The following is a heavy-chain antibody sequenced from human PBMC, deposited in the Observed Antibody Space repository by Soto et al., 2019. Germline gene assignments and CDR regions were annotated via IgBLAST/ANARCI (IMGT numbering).Heavy chain of an antibody. V-gene: IGHV3-23*01. Sequence: EVQLLESGGGLVQPGGSLRLSCAASGFTFSSYAMSWVRQAPGKGLEWVSAISGSGGSTYYADSVKGRFTISRDNAKNTRYRQRNSLRAEDTAVYYCAKDPPGYSSSLYKGRYFDYWGQGTLVTVSS. CDR3: AKDPPGYSSSLYKGRYFDY. CDR2: ISGSGGST. CDR1: GFTFSSYA. D-gene: IGHD6-13*01. J-gene: IGHJ4*02.